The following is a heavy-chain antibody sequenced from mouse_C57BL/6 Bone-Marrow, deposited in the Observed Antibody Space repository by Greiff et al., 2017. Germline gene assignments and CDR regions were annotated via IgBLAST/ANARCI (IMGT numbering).Heavy chain of an antibody. CDR2: IDPENGDT. Sequence: VQLQQPGAELVKPGASVKMSCKASGYTFTSYWITWVKQRPEQGLEWIGWIDPENGDTEYASKFQGKATITADTSSNTAYLQLSSLTSEDTAVYYCTTFYYDYDGPPYWYFDVWGTGTTVTVSS. J-gene: IGHJ1*03. CDR1: GYTFTSYW. CDR3: TTFYYDYDGPPYWYFDV. D-gene: IGHD2-4*01. V-gene: IGHV14-4*01.